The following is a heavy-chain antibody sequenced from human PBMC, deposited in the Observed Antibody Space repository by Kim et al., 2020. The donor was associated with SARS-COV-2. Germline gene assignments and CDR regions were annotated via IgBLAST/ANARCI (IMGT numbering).Heavy chain of an antibody. J-gene: IGHJ6*02. V-gene: IGHV3-72*01. D-gene: IGHD3-3*01. CDR3: TRTFFDQKMDV. Sequence: GSLRLSCAASGFTFSDHYMEWVRQAPGKGLEWVGRSKNKAASFTAQYAASVNGRFTISRDDSKNLLFLQLNSLKTEDTAVYYCTRTFFDQKMDVWGQGT. CDR1: GFTFSDHY. CDR2: SKNKAASFTA.